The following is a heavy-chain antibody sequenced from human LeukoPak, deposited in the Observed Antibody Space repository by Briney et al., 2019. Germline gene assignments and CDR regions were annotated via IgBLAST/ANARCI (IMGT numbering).Heavy chain of an antibody. Sequence: ASVKVSCKASGYTFTSYAMHWVRQAPGQRLEWMGWINAGNGNTKYSQEFQGRVTITRDTSASTAYMELSSLRSEDMAVYYCARDYGIYYYYMDVWGKGTTVTVSS. CDR2: INAGNGNT. D-gene: IGHD3-16*01. J-gene: IGHJ6*03. V-gene: IGHV1-3*03. CDR1: GYTFTSYA. CDR3: ARDYGIYYYYMDV.